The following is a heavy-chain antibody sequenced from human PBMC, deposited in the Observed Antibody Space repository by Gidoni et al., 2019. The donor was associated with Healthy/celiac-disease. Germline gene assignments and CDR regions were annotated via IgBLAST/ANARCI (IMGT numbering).Heavy chain of an antibody. CDR1: GGSISSSSDY. CDR3: ARPSSGDSPFDY. Sequence: QLQLQESGPGLVKPSETLSLTCTGSGGSISSSSDYWGWIRQPPGKGLAWIGGIYYGGSTYYNPSLKSRVTISVDTSKNQFSLKLSSVTAADTAVYYCARPSSGDSPFDYWGQGTLVTVSS. CDR2: IYYGGST. V-gene: IGHV4-39*01. J-gene: IGHJ4*02. D-gene: IGHD4-17*01.